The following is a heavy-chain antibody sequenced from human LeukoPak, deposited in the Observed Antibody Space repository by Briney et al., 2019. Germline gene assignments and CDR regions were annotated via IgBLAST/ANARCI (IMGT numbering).Heavy chain of an antibody. CDR3: ARDGVGDSSWYFDY. D-gene: IGHD6-13*01. Sequence: SETLSLTCSVSGYSISSGYYWGWIRQPPGKGLEWIGSIYHSGSTYYNPSLKSRVTISVDTSKNQFSLKLSSVTAADTAVYYCARDGVGDSSWYFDYWGQGTLVTVSS. V-gene: IGHV4-38-2*02. J-gene: IGHJ4*02. CDR2: IYHSGST. CDR1: GYSISSGYY.